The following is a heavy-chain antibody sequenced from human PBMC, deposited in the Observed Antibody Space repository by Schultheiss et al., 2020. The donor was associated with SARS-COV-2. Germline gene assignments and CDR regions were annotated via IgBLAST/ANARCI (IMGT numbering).Heavy chain of an antibody. V-gene: IGHV3-23*01. CDR3: AKRYYYDSSGYYYGERTAYAFDI. J-gene: IGHJ3*02. CDR1: GFTFSSYA. Sequence: GESLKISCAASGFTFSSYAMSWVRQAPGKGLEWVSAISGSGGSTYYADSVKGRFTISRDNSKNTLYLQMNSLRAEDTAVYYCAKRYYYDSSGYYYGERTAYAFDIWGQGTMVTVSS. D-gene: IGHD3-22*01. CDR2: ISGSGGST.